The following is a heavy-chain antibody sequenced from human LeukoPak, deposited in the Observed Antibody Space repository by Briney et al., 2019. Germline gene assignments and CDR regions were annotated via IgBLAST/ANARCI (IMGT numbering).Heavy chain of an antibody. CDR1: GGSISSYY. J-gene: IGHJ4*02. Sequence: SETLSLTCTVSGGSISSYYWSWIRQPPGKGLEWIGYIYYSGSTNYNPSLKSRVTISVDTSKNQFSLKLSSVTAADTAVYYCASSRDGYGDYEDYWGQGTLVTVSS. D-gene: IGHD4-17*01. CDR2: IYYSGST. CDR3: ASSRDGYGDYEDY. V-gene: IGHV4-59*01.